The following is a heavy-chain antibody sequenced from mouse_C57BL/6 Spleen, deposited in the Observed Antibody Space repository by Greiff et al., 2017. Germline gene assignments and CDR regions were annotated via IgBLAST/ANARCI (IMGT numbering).Heavy chain of an antibody. CDR1: GYTFTDYY. D-gene: IGHD1-1*01. V-gene: IGHV1-77*01. Sequence: VQLQQSGAELVKPGASVKISCKASGYTFTDYYINWVKQRPGQGLEWIGKIGPGSGSTYYNEKFKGKATLTAAKSSSTAYLQLSSLTSEDSAVYYCARRGPLYDFDYWGQGTTLTVSS. J-gene: IGHJ2*01. CDR2: IGPGSGST. CDR3: ARRGPLYDFDY.